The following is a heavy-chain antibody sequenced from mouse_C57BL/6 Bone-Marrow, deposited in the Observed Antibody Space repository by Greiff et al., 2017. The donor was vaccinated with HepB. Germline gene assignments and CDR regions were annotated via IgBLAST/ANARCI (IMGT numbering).Heavy chain of an antibody. D-gene: IGHD4-1*01. V-gene: IGHV2-2*01. Sequence: VMLVESGPGLVQPSQSLSITCTVSGFSLTSYGVHWVRQSPGKGLEWLGVIWSGGSTDYNAAFISRLSISKDNSKSQVFFKMNSLQADDTAIYYCAAGGTGTWYFDVWGTGTTVTVSS. J-gene: IGHJ1*03. CDR3: AAGGTGTWYFDV. CDR1: GFSLTSYG. CDR2: IWSGGST.